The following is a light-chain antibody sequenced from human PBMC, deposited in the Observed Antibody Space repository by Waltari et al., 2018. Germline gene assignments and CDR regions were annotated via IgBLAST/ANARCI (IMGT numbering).Light chain of an antibody. CDR3: QQYNNWPPIT. CDR2: SAS. V-gene: IGKV3D-15*01. CDR1: QSVSNS. J-gene: IGKJ5*01. Sequence: IVMTQSPPTLSVSPGERPTLSCRASQSVSNSLAWYQHSPGRAPRLLIHSASTRAPGIPARFSGSGSETEFTLTISNLQSEDFALYYCQQYNNWPPITFGQGTRLEIK.